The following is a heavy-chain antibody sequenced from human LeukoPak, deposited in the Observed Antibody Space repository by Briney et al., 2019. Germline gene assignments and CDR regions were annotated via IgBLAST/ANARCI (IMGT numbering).Heavy chain of an antibody. CDR3: AGTLRGSSWSWFDP. J-gene: IGHJ5*02. V-gene: IGHV4-34*01. CDR1: GGSFSGYY. D-gene: IGHD6-13*01. CDR2: ISHSGST. Sequence: SETLSLTCAVYGGSFSGYYWSWIRQPPGKGLEWIGEISHSGSTNYNPSLKSRVTISVDTSKNQFSLKLSSVTAADTAVYYCAGTLRGSSWSWFDPWGQGTLVTVSS.